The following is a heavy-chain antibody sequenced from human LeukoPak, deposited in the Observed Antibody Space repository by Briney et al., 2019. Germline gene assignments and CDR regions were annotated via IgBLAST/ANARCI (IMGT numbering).Heavy chain of an antibody. CDR2: ISSSGSTI. D-gene: IGHD3-22*01. V-gene: IGHV3-48*04. Sequence: GGSLRLSCAASGFTFSSYSMDWVRQAPGKGLEWVSYISSSGSTIYYADSVKGRFTISRDNAKNSLYLQMNSLRAEDTAVYYCARRFYDSSGYYYVEYYYYYMDVWGKGTTVTISS. J-gene: IGHJ6*03. CDR1: GFTFSSYS. CDR3: ARRFYDSSGYYYVEYYYYYMDV.